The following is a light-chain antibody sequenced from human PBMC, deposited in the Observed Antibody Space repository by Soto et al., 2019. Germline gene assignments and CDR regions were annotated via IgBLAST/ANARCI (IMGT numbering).Light chain of an antibody. CDR2: GAS. V-gene: IGKV3-20*01. Sequence: EIVLTQSPGTLSLSPGERATLSCRASQSVSSSYLAWYQQKPGQAPRLLIYGASSRATGIPDRFSGSGSGTDFTLTISRLEPEDFPVYYCQHYGSSPITFGQGTRLEMK. CDR1: QSVSSSY. CDR3: QHYGSSPIT. J-gene: IGKJ5*01.